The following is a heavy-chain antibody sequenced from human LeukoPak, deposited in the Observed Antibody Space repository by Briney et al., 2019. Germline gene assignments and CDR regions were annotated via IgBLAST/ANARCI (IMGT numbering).Heavy chain of an antibody. CDR1: GFTFSSNG. CDR2: VWFDGSNK. D-gene: IGHD3-10*01. V-gene: IGHV3-33*01. J-gene: IGHJ4*02. Sequence: PGGSLRLSCAASGFTFSSNGMHWVRLAPGKGLEWVAVVWFDGSNKYYADSVKGRFTISRDNSKNTLYLQMNSLRAEDTSVYYCAREYGSVLGDYWGQGTLVTVSS. CDR3: AREYGSVLGDY.